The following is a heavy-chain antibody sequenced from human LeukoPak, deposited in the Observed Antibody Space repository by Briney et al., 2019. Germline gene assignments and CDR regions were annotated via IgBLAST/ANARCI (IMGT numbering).Heavy chain of an antibody. CDR1: GYSVSSSSYY. V-gene: IGHV4-39*07. CDR3: ARGSWGGYDYFDY. J-gene: IGHJ4*02. D-gene: IGHD5-12*01. CDR2: IFFSGST. Sequence: SETLSLTCTVSGYSVSSSSYYWGWIRQSPEKGLEWFGTIFFSGSTYYNPSLKSRVSISIDTSKNQFSLRLNSVTAADTAVYYCARGSWGGYDYFDYRGQGILVTVSS.